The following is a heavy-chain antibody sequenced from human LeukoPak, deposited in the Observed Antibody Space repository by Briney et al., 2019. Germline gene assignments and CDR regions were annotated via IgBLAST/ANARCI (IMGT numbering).Heavy chain of an antibody. CDR1: GFNVSRNY. CDR2: LYSGGSI. D-gene: IGHD3-10*01. J-gene: IGHJ2*01. V-gene: IGHV3-53*01. Sequence: GGSLRLSCAASGFNVSRNYMSWVRQAPGKGLEWVSVLYSGGSIYYADSVKGRFTISRDNSKNTLYLQMNSLRVEDTAVYYCARDYYGSGTFDLWGRGTLVTVSS. CDR3: ARDYYGSGTFDL.